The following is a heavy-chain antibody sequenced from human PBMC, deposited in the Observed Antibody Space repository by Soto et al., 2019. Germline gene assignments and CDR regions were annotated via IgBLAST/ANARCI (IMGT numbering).Heavy chain of an antibody. V-gene: IGHV4-31*03. CDR2: IYYSGST. J-gene: IGHJ5*02. CDR1: GCSISSGGYY. Sequence: TLSDTYPVSGCSISSGGYYWSCIRQHPGKGLEWIGYIYYSGSTYYNPSLKSRVTISVDTSKNQFSLKLSSVTAADTAVYYCARAEANYYGSGSYSVDWFDPWGQGTLVTV. D-gene: IGHD3-10*01. CDR3: ARAEANYYGSGSYSVDWFDP.